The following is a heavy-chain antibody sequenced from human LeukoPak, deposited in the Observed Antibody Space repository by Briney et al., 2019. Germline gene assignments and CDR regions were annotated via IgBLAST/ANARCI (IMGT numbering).Heavy chain of an antibody. J-gene: IGHJ4*02. V-gene: IGHV3-23*01. Sequence: PGGSLRLSCAASGFTFKNYAINWVRQAPGKGLEWVATSGGGITNYAESVKGRFTISRDNSKDALYLQMNSLRVEDTAVYYCARDVGSREGSCDYWGQGTPVTVSS. CDR1: GFTFKNYA. D-gene: IGHD5-24*01. CDR2: SGGGIT. CDR3: ARDVGSREGSCDY.